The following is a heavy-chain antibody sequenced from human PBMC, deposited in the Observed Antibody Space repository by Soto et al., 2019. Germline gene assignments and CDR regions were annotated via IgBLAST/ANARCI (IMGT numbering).Heavy chain of an antibody. J-gene: IGHJ5*02. V-gene: IGHV4-30-2*01. CDR2: IYHSGST. D-gene: IGHD7-27*01. CDR1: GGSISSGGYS. Sequence: ASETLSLTCAVSGGSISSGGYSWSWIRQPPGKGLEWIGYIYHSGSTYYNQSLKSRVTISVDRSKNQFSLKLSSVTAADTAVYYCARVPGPWGQGTLVTVSS. CDR3: ARVPGP.